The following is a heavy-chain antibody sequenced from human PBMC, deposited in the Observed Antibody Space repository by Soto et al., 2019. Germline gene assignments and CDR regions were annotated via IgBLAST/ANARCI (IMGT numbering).Heavy chain of an antibody. Sequence: TLSLTCTVSGGSISRFFYSWSWIRQPPGKGLEWIGYIYHSGSTYYNPSLKSRVTISVDRSKNQFSLKLSSVTAADTAVYYCARVLDYWGQGTLVTVSS. V-gene: IGHV4-30-2*01. CDR1: GGSISRFFYS. J-gene: IGHJ4*02. D-gene: IGHD2-15*01. CDR3: ARVLDY. CDR2: IYHSGST.